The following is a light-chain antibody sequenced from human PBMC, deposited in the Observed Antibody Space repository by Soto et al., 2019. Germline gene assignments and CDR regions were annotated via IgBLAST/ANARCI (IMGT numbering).Light chain of an antibody. CDR3: QQYNNWPRT. CDR1: QSVSSN. CDR2: GAY. Sequence: EIVLTQSPATLSLSPGERSTLSCMASQSVSSNLAWYQQKPGQAHRLLIYGAYTRATGIPARFSGSGSGTEFTLTISSLQSEDFAVYYCQQYNNWPRTVGPGTKVEIK. J-gene: IGKJ1*01. V-gene: IGKV3-15*01.